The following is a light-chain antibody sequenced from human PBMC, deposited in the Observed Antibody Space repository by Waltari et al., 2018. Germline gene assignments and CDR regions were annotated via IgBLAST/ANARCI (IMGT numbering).Light chain of an antibody. V-gene: IGLV1-47*01. CDR3: AAWDDSLSSLV. CDR2: KNN. J-gene: IGLJ3*02. CDR1: SSNIGNNY. Sequence: QSVLTQPPSASGTPGQRVTISCSGSSSNIGNNYVYWYQHLPGAAPKLLIFKNNQRPAGVADRFSDSKSGTSASLAISGLRSEDEGDYDCAAWDDSLSSLVFGGGTKLSV.